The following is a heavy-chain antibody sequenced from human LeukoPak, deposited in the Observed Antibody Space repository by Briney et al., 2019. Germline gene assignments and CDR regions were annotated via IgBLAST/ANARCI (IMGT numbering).Heavy chain of an antibody. CDR1: GFTFSSYS. Sequence: GGSLRLSCAASGFTFSSYSMNWIRQAPGKGLEWVSYISSSGSTIYYADSVKGRFTIPRDNAKNSLYLQMNSLRAEDAAVYYCARDPGGIQLWFVDYWGQGTLVTVSS. V-gene: IGHV3-48*04. CDR2: ISSSGSTI. CDR3: ARDPGGIQLWFVDY. D-gene: IGHD5-18*01. J-gene: IGHJ4*02.